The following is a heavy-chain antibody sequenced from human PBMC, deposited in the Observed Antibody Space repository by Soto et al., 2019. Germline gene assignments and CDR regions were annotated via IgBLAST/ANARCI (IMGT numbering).Heavy chain of an antibody. J-gene: IGHJ4*02. CDR3: AKAGETGRSLEAVAAFDY. CDR1: GFTFDDYA. CDR2: ISWNSGSI. V-gene: IGHV3-9*01. D-gene: IGHD6-19*01. Sequence: GGSLRLSCAASGFTFDDYAMHWVRQAPGKGLEWVSGISWNSGSIGYADSVKGRFTISRDNAKNSLYLQMNSLRAEDTALYYCAKAGETGRSLEAVAAFDYWGQGTLVTVSS.